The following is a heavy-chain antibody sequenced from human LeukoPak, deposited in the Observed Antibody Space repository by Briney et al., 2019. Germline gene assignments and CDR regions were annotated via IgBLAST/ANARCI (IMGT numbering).Heavy chain of an antibody. CDR2: ISYDGSNK. D-gene: IGHD3-9*01. J-gene: IGHJ4*02. V-gene: IGHV3-30*18. CDR1: GFSSNSG. Sequence: GRSLRLSCEASGFSSNSGMYWVRQAPGKGLEWVAVISYDGSNKYYADSVKGRFTISRDNSKNTLYLQMNSLRAEDTAVYYCAKDPNYDILTGHSNHFDYWGQGTLVTVSS. CDR3: AKDPNYDILTGHSNHFDY.